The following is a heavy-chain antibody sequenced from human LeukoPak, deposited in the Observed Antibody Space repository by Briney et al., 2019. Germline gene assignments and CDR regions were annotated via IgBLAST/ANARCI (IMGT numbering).Heavy chain of an antibody. Sequence: GGSLRLSCTASGLTFSTSGFNWVRQAPGKGLEWVASIGPTGSDRYHADSIKGRFTISRDNANNFLYLQMNSLRAEDTAVYYCATETNGRYYDYWGPGTLLTVSS. CDR2: IGPTGSDR. V-gene: IGHV3-21*06. CDR3: ATETNGRYYDY. D-gene: IGHD1-14*01. CDR1: GLTFSTSG. J-gene: IGHJ4*02.